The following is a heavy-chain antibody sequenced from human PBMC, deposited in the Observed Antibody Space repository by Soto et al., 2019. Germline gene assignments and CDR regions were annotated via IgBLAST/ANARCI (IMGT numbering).Heavy chain of an antibody. Sequence: EERLVESGGGSVQPGGSLRLSCAASRFTFSSYWMYWVRQAPGKGLVWVSRTNSDGSSTRYADSVKGRFSISRDNSKSTLYLQMNTLRAEDTAVYYCARRREGYYYGLDVWGQGTTVTVSS. CDR1: RFTFSSYW. V-gene: IGHV3-74*01. CDR3: ARRREGYYYGLDV. D-gene: IGHD1-26*01. J-gene: IGHJ6*02. CDR2: TNSDGSST.